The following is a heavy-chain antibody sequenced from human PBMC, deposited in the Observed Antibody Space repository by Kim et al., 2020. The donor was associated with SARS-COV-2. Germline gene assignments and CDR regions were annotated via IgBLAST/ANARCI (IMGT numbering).Heavy chain of an antibody. CDR2: ISYDGSNK. V-gene: IGHV3-33*05. CDR1: GFTFSSYG. J-gene: IGHJ3*02. Sequence: GGSLRLSCAASGFTFSSYGMHWVRQAPGKGLEWVAVISYDGSNKYYADSVKGRFTISRDNSKNTLYLQMNSLRAEDTAVYYCARDKARVKWDAFDIWGQGTMVTVSS. D-gene: IGHD1-26*01. CDR3: ARDKARVKWDAFDI.